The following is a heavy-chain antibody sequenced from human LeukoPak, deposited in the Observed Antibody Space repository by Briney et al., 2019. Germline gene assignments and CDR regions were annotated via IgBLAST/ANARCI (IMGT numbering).Heavy chain of an antibody. CDR1: GFTFSSYG. J-gene: IGHJ6*02. CDR2: ISYVGDDQ. V-gene: IGHV3-30*18. CDR3: AKDRSSGPHYYYGMDV. D-gene: IGHD6-25*01. Sequence: GGSLRLSCAASGFTFSSYGIHWVRQAPGKGLEWVAVISYVGDDQSYAESVKGRFTISRDNSEKTVFLQMNSLRGEDTAVYYCAKDRSSGPHYYYGMDVWGQGTTVIVSS.